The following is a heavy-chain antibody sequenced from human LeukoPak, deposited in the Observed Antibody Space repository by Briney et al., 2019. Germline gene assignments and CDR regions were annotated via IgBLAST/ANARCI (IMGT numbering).Heavy chain of an antibody. CDR2: IIPIFGTA. CDR3: ARDLALDCSSTSCPGGGFDP. Sequence: SVKVSCKASGGTFSSYAISWVRQAPGQGLEWMGGIIPIFGTANYAQKFQGRVTITADESTSTAYMELSSLRSEDTAVYYCARDLALDCSSTSCPGGGFDPWGQGTLVTVSS. J-gene: IGHJ5*02. D-gene: IGHD2-2*01. V-gene: IGHV1-69*13. CDR1: GGTFSSYA.